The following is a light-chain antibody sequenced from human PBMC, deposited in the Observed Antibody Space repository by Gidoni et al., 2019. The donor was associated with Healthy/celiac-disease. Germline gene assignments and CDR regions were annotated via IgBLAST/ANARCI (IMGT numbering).Light chain of an antibody. J-gene: IGKJ1*01. CDR1: QSISSY. Sequence: DIQMTQSPSSLSASVGDRVTITCRASQSISSYLNWYQQKPGKAPKLLIYAASSLQSGVPSRFRGSGSGTDFTLTIGSLQPEDFATYYCQQSYSTPWTFXQXTKVEIK. CDR3: QQSYSTPWT. CDR2: AAS. V-gene: IGKV1-39*01.